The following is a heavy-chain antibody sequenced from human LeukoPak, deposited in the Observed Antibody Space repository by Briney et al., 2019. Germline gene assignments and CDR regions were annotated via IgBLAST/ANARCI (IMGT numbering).Heavy chain of an antibody. CDR2: IYYSGST. CDR1: GGTISSSSYY. D-gene: IGHD3-9*01. J-gene: IGHJ4*02. V-gene: IGHV4-39*07. CDR3: ARDNDILTGYSHPFDY. Sequence: PSETLSLTCTVSGGTISSSSYYWGWIRQPPGKGLEWIGSIYYSGSTYYNPSLKSRVTISVDTSKNQFSLKLSSVTAADTAVYYCARDNDILTGYSHPFDYWGQGTLVTVSS.